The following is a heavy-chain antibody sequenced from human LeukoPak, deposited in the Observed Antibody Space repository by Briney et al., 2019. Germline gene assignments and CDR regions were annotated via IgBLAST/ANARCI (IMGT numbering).Heavy chain of an antibody. CDR2: ISAYNGNT. V-gene: IGHV1-18*01. D-gene: IGHD6-19*01. CDR3: ARDYGIAVASFFSVGGFRMDV. Sequence: ASVKVSCKASGYTFTSYGISWVRQAPGQGLEWMGWISAYNGNTNYAQKLQGRVTMTTDTSTSTAYMELRSLRSDDTAVYYCARDYGIAVASFFSVGGFRMDVWGQGTTVTVSS. J-gene: IGHJ6*02. CDR1: GYTFTSYG.